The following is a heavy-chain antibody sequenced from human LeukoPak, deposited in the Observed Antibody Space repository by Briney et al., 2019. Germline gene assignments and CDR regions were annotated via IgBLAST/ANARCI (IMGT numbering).Heavy chain of an antibody. J-gene: IGHJ4*02. Sequence: SETLSLTCAVSGASITSYCWTWIRQPPGKGLEWIGYIYHTGNIKYNPSLNSRVTISIDTSKNQFSLKLSSVTAADTAVYYCARFGSGWWYNDYWGQGTLVTVSS. CDR1: GASITSYC. CDR3: ARFGSGWWYNDY. D-gene: IGHD6-19*01. V-gene: IGHV4-59*01. CDR2: IYHTGNI.